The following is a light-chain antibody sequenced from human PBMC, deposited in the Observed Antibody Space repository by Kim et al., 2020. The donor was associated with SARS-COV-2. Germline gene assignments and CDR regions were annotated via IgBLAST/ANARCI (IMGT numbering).Light chain of an antibody. J-gene: IGLJ1*01. CDR1: SSNIGAGYD. Sequence: QSVLTQPPSVSGAPGQRVTISYTGSSSNIGAGYDVHWYQQVPGTAPKLLIYGNSNRPSGVPDRFSGSKSGTSASLAITGLQAEDEADYYCQSYDSRLSEVFGTGTKVTVL. V-gene: IGLV1-40*01. CDR3: QSYDSRLSEV. CDR2: GNS.